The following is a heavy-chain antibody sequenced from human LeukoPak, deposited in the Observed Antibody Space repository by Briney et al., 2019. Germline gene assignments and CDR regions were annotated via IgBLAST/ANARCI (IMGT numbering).Heavy chain of an antibody. CDR2: IYYSGGT. V-gene: IGHV4-59*12. CDR3: ARVGRGGCFDY. CDR1: GGSMSSYF. Sequence: PETLSLTCTVSGGSMSSYFWSWIRQPPGKGLEWIGYIYYSGGTNYNPSLKSRVTISVDTSKNQFSLKLSSVTAADTAVYYCARVGRGGCFDYWGQGTLVTVSS. D-gene: IGHD3-16*01. J-gene: IGHJ4*02.